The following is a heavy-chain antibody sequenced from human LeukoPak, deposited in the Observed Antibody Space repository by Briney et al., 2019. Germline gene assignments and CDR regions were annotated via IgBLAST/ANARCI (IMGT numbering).Heavy chain of an antibody. Sequence: SETLSLTCTVSGGSISSYYWSWIRQPPGKGLGWIGYIYYSGSTNYNPSLKSRVTISVDTSKNQFSLKLSSVTAADTAVYYCARDPSAVAGTFHGMDVWGQGTTVTVSS. CDR1: GGSISSYY. D-gene: IGHD6-19*01. CDR3: ARDPSAVAGTFHGMDV. CDR2: IYYSGST. V-gene: IGHV4-59*01. J-gene: IGHJ6*02.